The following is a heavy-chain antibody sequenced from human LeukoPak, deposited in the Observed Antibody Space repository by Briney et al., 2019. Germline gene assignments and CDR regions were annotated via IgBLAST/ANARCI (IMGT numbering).Heavy chain of an antibody. CDR1: GDSISSNY. V-gene: IGHV4-4*07. Sequence: SETLSLTCTVSGDSISSNYWSWIRQPAGKGLEWIGRMSTSGGTNYNPSLTSRATISVDKSKNHFSLNLNSVTAADTAVYYCARAPTGSHVDCWGQGTLVTVSS. CDR3: ARAPTGSHVDC. J-gene: IGHJ4*02. D-gene: IGHD1-26*01. CDR2: MSTSGGT.